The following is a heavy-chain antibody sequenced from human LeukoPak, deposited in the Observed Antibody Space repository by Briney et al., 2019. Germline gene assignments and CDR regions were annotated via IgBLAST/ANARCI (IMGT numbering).Heavy chain of an antibody. V-gene: IGHV4-34*01. CDR3: ARGWRYSSRRNAFDI. CDR1: GGSFSGYY. CDR2: INHSGST. J-gene: IGHJ3*02. D-gene: IGHD6-13*01. Sequence: PSETLSLTCAVYGGSFSGYYWSWIRQPPGKGLEWIGEINHSGSTNYNPSLKSRVTISVDTSKNQFSLKLSSVTAADTAVYYCARGWRYSSRRNAFDIWGQGTMVTVSS.